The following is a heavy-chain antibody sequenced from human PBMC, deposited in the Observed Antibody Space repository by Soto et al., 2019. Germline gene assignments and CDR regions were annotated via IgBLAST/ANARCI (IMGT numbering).Heavy chain of an antibody. CDR1: GGSISSSSYY. D-gene: IGHD5-18*01. J-gene: IGHJ4*02. CDR3: ARHLYSYGRLYYFDY. CDR2: IYYSGST. V-gene: IGHV4-39*01. Sequence: SETLSLTCTVSGGSISSSSYYWGWIRQPPGKGLEWIGSIYYSGSTYYNPSLKSRVTISVDTSKNQFSLKLSSVTAADTAVYYCARHLYSYGRLYYFDYWGQGTLVTVSS.